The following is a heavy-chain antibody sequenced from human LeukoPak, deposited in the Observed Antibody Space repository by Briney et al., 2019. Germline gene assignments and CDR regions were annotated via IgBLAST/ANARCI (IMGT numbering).Heavy chain of an antibody. V-gene: IGHV3-53*01. CDR1: GFTVSSYY. CDR2: IYSAGTT. Sequence: GGSLKLSCAASGFTVSSYYMSWVRQAPGKGLECVSVIYSAGTTYYADSVKGRFTISRDNSKNTLYLQMNSLRAEDTAVYYCANQNYYYYYMDVWAKGPRSPSP. CDR3: ANQNYYYYYMDV. D-gene: IGHD2-2*01. J-gene: IGHJ6*03.